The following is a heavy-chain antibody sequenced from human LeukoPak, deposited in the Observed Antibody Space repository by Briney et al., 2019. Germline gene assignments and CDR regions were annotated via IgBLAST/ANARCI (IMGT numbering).Heavy chain of an antibody. CDR3: ATGGSEYRSDWFDS. CDR1: GFRFSSYD. J-gene: IGHJ5*01. CDR2: LTRTSSAR. D-gene: IGHD5-18*01. Sequence: GGSLRLSCVGSGFRFSSYDMNWVRQAPGRGLEWLSYLTRTSSARWYADSVKGRFTIFRDNAKSSLYLQMNSLRVEDTAVYYCATGGSEYRSDWFDSWGQGTLVNVAS. V-gene: IGHV3-48*01.